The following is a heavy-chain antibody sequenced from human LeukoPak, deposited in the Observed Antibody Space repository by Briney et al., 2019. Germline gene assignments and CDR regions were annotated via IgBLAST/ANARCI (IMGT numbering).Heavy chain of an antibody. CDR1: GGSIRSYY. CDR2: IYYSGST. V-gene: IGHV4-59*01. CDR3: GRAGRGYDSIDI. D-gene: IGHD3-10*01. J-gene: IGHJ3*02. Sequence: SETVSLTCTVSGGSIRSYYWSWIRQPPGKGLEWIGYIYYSGSTKYNPSLKSRVTISVDTSKNQFSLELSSVTAADTAVYYCGRAGRGYDSIDIWGQGTMVTVSS.